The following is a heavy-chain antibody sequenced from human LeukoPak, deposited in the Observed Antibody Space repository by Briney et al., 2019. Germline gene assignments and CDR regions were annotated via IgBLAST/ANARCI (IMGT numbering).Heavy chain of an antibody. CDR2: IRSKTDGETT. J-gene: IGHJ4*02. CDR1: GFTFSSYA. CDR3: TTEKDY. Sequence: GGSLRLSCAASGFTFSSYAMHWVRQAPGKGLEWVGRIRSKTDGETTDYAAPVKGRFSISRDDSKNTVYLQMNSLKTEDAAVYYCTTEKDYWGQGTLVTVSS. V-gene: IGHV3-15*07.